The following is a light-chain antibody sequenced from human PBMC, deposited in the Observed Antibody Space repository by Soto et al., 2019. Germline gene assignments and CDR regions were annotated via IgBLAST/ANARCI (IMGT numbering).Light chain of an antibody. J-gene: IGKJ4*01. CDR1: QSISSW. CDR3: QHSNNQPLT. Sequence: IEMTRSTTTVSECVGDRLTITGLSSQSISSWLAWYQQKPGKAPKLLIYDASSLESGVPSRFSGSESGTDFTLTISILQPEDFVTYCCQHSNNQPLTFGGGTNVDIK. V-gene: IGKV1-5*01. CDR2: DAS.